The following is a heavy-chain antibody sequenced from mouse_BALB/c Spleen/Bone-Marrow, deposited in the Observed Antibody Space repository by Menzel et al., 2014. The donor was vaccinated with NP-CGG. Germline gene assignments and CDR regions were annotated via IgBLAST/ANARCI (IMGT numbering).Heavy chain of an antibody. CDR3: AYYRYDEYFDV. V-gene: IGHV1S56*01. J-gene: IGHJ1*01. D-gene: IGHD2-14*01. CDR1: GYTFTSYF. CDR2: IYPGDGST. Sequence: VQLQQSGPELVKPGASVKMPCKASGYTFTSYFIHWVKQRPGQGLEWIGWIYPGDGSTKYNEKFKVKTTLTADKSSSTAYVFLSSLTSEDSAIYFCAYYRYDEYFDVWGAGTTVTVSS.